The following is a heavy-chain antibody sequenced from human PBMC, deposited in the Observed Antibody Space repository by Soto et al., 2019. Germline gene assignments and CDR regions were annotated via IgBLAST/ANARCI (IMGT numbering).Heavy chain of an antibody. CDR1: GFTFSSYF. D-gene: IGHD2-21*02. CDR3: ARAFRSADSGPFDY. Sequence: GGSLRLSCAASGFTFSSYFMNWVRQAPWKGLEWVSSISSSNNYIYYADSLKGRFTISRDNAKKSLYLQMNSLRAEDTAIYYCARAFRSADSGPFDYWGQGTLVTVSS. V-gene: IGHV3-21*01. CDR2: ISSSNNYI. J-gene: IGHJ4*02.